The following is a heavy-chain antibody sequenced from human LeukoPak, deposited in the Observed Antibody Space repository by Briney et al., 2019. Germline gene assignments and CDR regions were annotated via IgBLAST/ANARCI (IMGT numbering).Heavy chain of an antibody. CDR3: ARDAISVLGWYFDL. CDR2: ISSGASTM. D-gene: IGHD3-16*01. Sequence: GGSLRLSCAASGFTFSDYYMSWIRQAPGKGLEWVSYISSGASTMYYADSVKGRFTISRDNAKNSLYLQMNSLRAEDTAVYYCARDAISVLGWYFDLWGRGTLVTVSS. V-gene: IGHV3-11*04. CDR1: GFTFSDYY. J-gene: IGHJ2*01.